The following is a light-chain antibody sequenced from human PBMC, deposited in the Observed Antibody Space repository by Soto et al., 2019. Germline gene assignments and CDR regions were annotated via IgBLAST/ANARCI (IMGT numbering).Light chain of an antibody. V-gene: IGLV1-47*01. CDR2: RIN. Sequence: QSVLTQPPSASGTPGQRVTISCSGSSSNIGSNYVYWYQQLSGTAPKLLIYRINERPSGVPDRFSGSKSGTSASLAISGLRSEDEADYYCAAWDDILSGYVFGTGTKLTVL. J-gene: IGLJ1*01. CDR3: AAWDDILSGYV. CDR1: SSNIGSNY.